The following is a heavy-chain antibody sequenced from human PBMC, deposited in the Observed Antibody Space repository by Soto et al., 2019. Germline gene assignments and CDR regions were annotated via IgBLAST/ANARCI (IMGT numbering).Heavy chain of an antibody. V-gene: IGHV5-10-1*01. Sequence: GESLKISCKGSGYYFTTFWISWVRQLPGKGLEWMGRIDPADSYTNYSPSFQGHVTISVDKSISTAYLQWSSLKASDTAIYYCARGVSAPYNYFDPWGQGTLVTSPQ. CDR1: GYYFTTFW. CDR2: IDPADSYT. CDR3: ARGVSAPYNYFDP. J-gene: IGHJ5*02.